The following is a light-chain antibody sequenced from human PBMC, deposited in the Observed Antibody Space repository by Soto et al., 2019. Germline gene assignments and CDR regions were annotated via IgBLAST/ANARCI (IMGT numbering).Light chain of an antibody. CDR1: QSISSY. CDR2: AAS. V-gene: IGKV1-39*01. CDR3: QQPYSTPPT. J-gene: IGKJ1*01. Sequence: DIQMTQSPSSLSASVGDRVTITCRASQSISSYLNWYQQKPGKAPKLLIYAASSLQSGVPSRFSGSGSGTDFPLTISTLPHADFAPHYCQQPYSTPPTFGQGTKV.